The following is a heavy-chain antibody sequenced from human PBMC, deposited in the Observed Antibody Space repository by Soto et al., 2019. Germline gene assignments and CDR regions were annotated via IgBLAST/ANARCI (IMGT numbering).Heavy chain of an antibody. CDR3: AGEMGSSRWFEGWDY. Sequence: SQTLSLTRTLALGSISSYYWSWIRQPAGKGLEWIGRIYTSGSTNYNPSLKSRVTMSVDTSKNQFSLKLSSVTASYTAVYYGAGEMGSSRWFEGWDYWGKGTLVTVSS. V-gene: IGHV4-4*07. J-gene: IGHJ4*02. CDR2: IYTSGST. CDR1: LGSISSYY. D-gene: IGHD6-13*01.